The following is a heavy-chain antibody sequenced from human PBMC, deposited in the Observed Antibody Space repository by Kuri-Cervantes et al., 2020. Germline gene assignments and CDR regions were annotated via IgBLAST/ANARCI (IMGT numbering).Heavy chain of an antibody. CDR2: INPNSGST. Sequence: ASVKVSCKASGYTFTGYYMHWVRQAPGQGLEWMGWINPNSGSTNYAQKLQGRVAVTRDTSTSTVYMELSSLRSEDTAVYYCARDASVLLAWSTHFDYWGQGTLVTVSS. D-gene: IGHD3-3*02. J-gene: IGHJ4*02. V-gene: IGHV1-2*02. CDR3: ARDASVLLAWSTHFDY. CDR1: GYTFTGYY.